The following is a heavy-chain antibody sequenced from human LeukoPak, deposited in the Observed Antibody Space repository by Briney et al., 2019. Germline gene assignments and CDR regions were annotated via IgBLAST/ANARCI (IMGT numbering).Heavy chain of an antibody. D-gene: IGHD3-10*01. CDR3: VRVDFGYDY. CDR2: ITSDGGST. CDR1: GFTFSTYA. Sequence: GGSLRLSCSASGFTFSTYAMHWVRQAPGKGPEYVSAITSDGGSTYYADSVKGRFTISRDNSKNTLYLQMSSLRTEDTAVFYCVRVDFGYDYWGQGILATVSS. V-gene: IGHV3-64D*06. J-gene: IGHJ4*02.